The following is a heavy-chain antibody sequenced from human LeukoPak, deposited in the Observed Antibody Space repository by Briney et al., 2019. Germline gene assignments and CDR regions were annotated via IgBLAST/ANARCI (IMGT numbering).Heavy chain of an antibody. V-gene: IGHV3-53*01. D-gene: IGHD2-8*01. CDR1: GFTVSSNY. Sequence: GGSLRLSCAASGFTVSSNYMSWVRQAPGKGLGWVSVIYSGGSTYYADSVKGRFTISRDNAKNSLYLQMNSLRAEDTAVYYCARDAGYCTNGVCHPFDYWGQGTLVTVSS. CDR2: IYSGGST. CDR3: ARDAGYCTNGVCHPFDY. J-gene: IGHJ4*02.